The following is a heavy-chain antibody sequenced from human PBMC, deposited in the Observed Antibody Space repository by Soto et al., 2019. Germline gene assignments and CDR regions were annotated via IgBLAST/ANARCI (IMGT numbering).Heavy chain of an antibody. J-gene: IGHJ6*02. CDR3: AKDLNGSGSFTSYYHYGMDV. D-gene: IGHD3-10*01. V-gene: IGHV3-23*01. CDR1: GFTFSNYA. Sequence: EVQMLESGGGLVHPGGSLRLSCAASGFTFSNYAMNWVRQAPGQGLEWVSSISGSGRNTYYADSVKGRLTISRDSSKNTLYLQMNSLRVEETGVYYCAKDLNGSGSFTSYYHYGMDVWGQGTTVTVSS. CDR2: ISGSGRNT.